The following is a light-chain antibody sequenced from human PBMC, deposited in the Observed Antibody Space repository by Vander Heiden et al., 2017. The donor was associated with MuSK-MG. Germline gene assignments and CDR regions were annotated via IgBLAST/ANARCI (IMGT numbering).Light chain of an antibody. CDR3: HVQARSSDKVV. J-gene: IGLJ2*01. CDR1: NIGSRS. V-gene: IGLV3-21*02. Sequence: SPVLTQPPSVSVAPAQPARITCGGNNIGSRSVHWYQQKQGPAPVLRVEDDSSRTTGIPERFSCSNSGTNAKLNLTMAEAGEEADDDYHVQARSSDKVVFGGGTKVTVL. CDR2: DDS.